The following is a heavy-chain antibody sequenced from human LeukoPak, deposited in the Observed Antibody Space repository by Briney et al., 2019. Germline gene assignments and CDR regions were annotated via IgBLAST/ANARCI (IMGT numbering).Heavy chain of an antibody. CDR3: ARADSGTWYPRGLHFDY. V-gene: IGHV1-46*01. CDR1: GYTFSIYN. D-gene: IGHD6-13*01. Sequence: ASVKVSCKASGYTFSIYNMHWVRQAPGQGLEWMGIINPSGGSASDAQKFQGRLTMTRDTSTSTLYMELSSLRSEDTAVYYCARADSGTWYPRGLHFDYWGQGTPVTVSS. CDR2: INPSGGSA. J-gene: IGHJ4*02.